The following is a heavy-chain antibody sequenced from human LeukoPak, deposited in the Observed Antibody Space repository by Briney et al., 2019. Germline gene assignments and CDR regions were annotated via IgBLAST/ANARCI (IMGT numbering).Heavy chain of an antibody. CDR2: INLKSGGT. V-gene: IGHV1-2*02. CDR3: ARSPHILTGENFDY. CDR1: AYTFTGYY. Sequence: ASVKVSCKASAYTFTGYYMHWVRQAPGQGLEWMGWINLKSGGTNYAQKFQGRVAMTRDTSISTAYMELSRLRSDDTAVYYCARSPHILTGENFDYWGQGTLVTVSS. J-gene: IGHJ4*02. D-gene: IGHD3-9*01.